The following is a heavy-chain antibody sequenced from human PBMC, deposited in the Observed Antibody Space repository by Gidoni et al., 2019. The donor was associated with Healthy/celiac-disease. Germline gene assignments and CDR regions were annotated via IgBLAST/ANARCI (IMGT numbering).Heavy chain of an antibody. CDR1: AGPFSSYA. Sequence: QVQLVQSGAEVKKPGSSVKVSCKAPAGPFSSYAIRGVRQAHGQGLEWMGGIIPIFGTANYAKKFQGRVTITADESKSTAYMELSSLGSEDTAVYYWARAARVGAPDGFDYWGQGTLVTVSS. J-gene: IGHJ4*02. CDR2: IIPIFGTA. V-gene: IGHV1-69*01. CDR3: ARAARVGAPDGFDY. D-gene: IGHD3-10*01.